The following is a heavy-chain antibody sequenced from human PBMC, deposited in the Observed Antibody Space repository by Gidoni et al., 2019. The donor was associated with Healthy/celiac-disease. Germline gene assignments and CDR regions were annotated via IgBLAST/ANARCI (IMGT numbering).Heavy chain of an antibody. Sequence: EVQLVESGGGLVKPGGSLRLSCAASGFTFSNAWMSWVRQAPGKGLEWVGRIKSNSRDYSKNTLYLQMNSLKTYDTAVYYCTTDSMWLRGGYWGQGTLVTVSS. CDR2: IKS. CDR3: TTDSMWLRGGY. V-gene: IGHV3-15*01. J-gene: IGHJ4*02. CDR1: GFTFSNAW. D-gene: IGHD5-12*01.